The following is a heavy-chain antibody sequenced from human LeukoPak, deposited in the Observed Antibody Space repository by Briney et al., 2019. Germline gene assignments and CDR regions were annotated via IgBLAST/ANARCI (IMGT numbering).Heavy chain of an antibody. Sequence: GGSLRLSCAASGFTFTNYWMHWVRQTPGKGLVWVSNINSDGTDTSYADSVKGRFTISRDNAKNTLYLQMNSLRAEDTAVYYCAREVIVGPYWGQGTLVTVSS. CDR1: GFTFTNYW. CDR2: INSDGTDT. J-gene: IGHJ4*02. CDR3: AREVIVGPY. D-gene: IGHD3-22*01. V-gene: IGHV3-74*01.